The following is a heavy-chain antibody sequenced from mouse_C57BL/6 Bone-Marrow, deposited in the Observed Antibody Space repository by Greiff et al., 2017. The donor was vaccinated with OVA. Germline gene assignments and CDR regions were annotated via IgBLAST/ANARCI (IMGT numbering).Heavy chain of an antibody. J-gene: IGHJ4*01. CDR3: ARNAYYSNYDYYAMDY. CDR2: ISYDGSN. D-gene: IGHD2-5*01. Sequence: ESGPGLVKPSQSLSLTCSVTGYSITSGYYWNWIRQFPGNKLEWMGYISYDGSNNYNPSLTNRISITRDTSKNQFFLKLNSVTTEDTATYYCARNAYYSNYDYYAMDYWGQGTSVTVSS. CDR1: GYSITSGYY. V-gene: IGHV3-6*01.